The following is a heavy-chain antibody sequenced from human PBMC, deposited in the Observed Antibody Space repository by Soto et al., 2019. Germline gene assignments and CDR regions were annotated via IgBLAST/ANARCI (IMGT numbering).Heavy chain of an antibody. CDR3: ARETPSAAAAYYYYGLDV. CDR1: GGTFSSYF. CDR2: IIPVFGTA. V-gene: IGHV1-69*01. J-gene: IGHJ6*02. Sequence: QVQLVQAGAEVKKAWSSVKVSWKGSGGTFSSYFINLVRQAPGPGLEWVGGIIPVFGTASYAEKFQGRVTITADESTSTAYMELSRLRSDDTAVYYCARETPSAAAAYYYYGLDVWGQGTTVTVPS. D-gene: IGHD6-13*01.